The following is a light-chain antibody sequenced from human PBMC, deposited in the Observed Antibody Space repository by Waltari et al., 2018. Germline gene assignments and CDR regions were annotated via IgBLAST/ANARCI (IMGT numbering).Light chain of an antibody. CDR3: SSYTTSYTWV. CDR1: RSDVGGYNY. CDR2: YVN. Sequence: QSALTQPASVSGSPGQSLAISCPGTRSDVGGYNYVSRYQQHPGKAPKLIIYYVNERPSGVSDRFSASKSGNTASLTISGLQAEDEADYYCSSYTTSYTWVFGGGTKLTVL. V-gene: IGLV2-14*03. J-gene: IGLJ3*02.